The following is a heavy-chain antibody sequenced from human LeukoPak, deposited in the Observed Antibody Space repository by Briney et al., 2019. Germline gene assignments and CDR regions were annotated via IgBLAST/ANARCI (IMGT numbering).Heavy chain of an antibody. V-gene: IGHV4-31*03. CDR3: ARYGSNAHDY. CDR1: GGSISSGDYY. D-gene: IGHD4-23*01. Sequence: PSQTLSLTCSVSGGSISSGDYYWSWIRQHPGKGLEWIGHIYYSGTTYNNPSLESRVTISVDTSKNRFSLKLSSVTAADTAVYYCARYGSNAHDYWGQGTLVTVSS. CDR2: IYYSGTT. J-gene: IGHJ4*02.